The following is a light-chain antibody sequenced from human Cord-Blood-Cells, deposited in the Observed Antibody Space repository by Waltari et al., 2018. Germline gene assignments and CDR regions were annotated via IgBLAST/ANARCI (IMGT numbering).Light chain of an antibody. CDR3: QQYDNLPLT. CDR2: DAS. Sequence: DIQMTKSPSSLSASVGDRVTIPCQASQDISNYLNWYQQKPGKAPKLLIYDASNLETGVPSRFSGSGSGTDFTFPISSLQPEDIATYYCQQYDNLPLTFGGGTKVEIK. V-gene: IGKV1-33*01. J-gene: IGKJ4*01. CDR1: QDISNY.